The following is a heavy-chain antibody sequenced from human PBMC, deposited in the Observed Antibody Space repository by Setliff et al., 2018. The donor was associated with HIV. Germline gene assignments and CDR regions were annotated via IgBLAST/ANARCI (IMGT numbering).Heavy chain of an antibody. CDR3: AKADDGAAAGPAP. CDR2: INADGSGT. Sequence: PGGSLRLSCAASGFTFSHNWMHWVRQAPGKGLVWVSPINADGSGTAYADSVKGRFTISRDNSKNPGYLQMNSLRREDTGVYYCAKADDGAAAGPAPWGQGTLVTVSS. D-gene: IGHD6-13*01. V-gene: IGHV3-74*01. CDR1: GFTFSHNW. J-gene: IGHJ5*02.